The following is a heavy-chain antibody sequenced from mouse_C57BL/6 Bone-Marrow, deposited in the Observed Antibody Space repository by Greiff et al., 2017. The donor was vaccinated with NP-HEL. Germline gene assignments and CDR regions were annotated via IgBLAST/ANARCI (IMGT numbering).Heavy chain of an antibody. V-gene: IGHV14-4*01. J-gene: IGHJ2*01. Sequence: EVQLQESGAELVRPGASVKLSCTASGFNIKDDYMHWVKQRPEQGLEWIGWIDPENGDTEYASKFQGKATITADTSSNTAYLQLSSLTSEDTAVYYCTTRRDGNPYYFDYWGQGTTLTVSS. CDR2: IDPENGDT. CDR1: GFNIKDDY. CDR3: TTRRDGNPYYFDY. D-gene: IGHD2-1*01.